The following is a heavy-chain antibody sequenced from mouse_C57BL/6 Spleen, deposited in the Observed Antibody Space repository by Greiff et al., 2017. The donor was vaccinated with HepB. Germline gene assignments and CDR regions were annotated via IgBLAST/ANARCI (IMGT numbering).Heavy chain of an antibody. CDR2: IYPGNGDT. CDR3: ARSGGYGSSYGWFAY. Sequence: QVQLKESGAELVRPGASVKMSCTASGYTFTSYNMHWVKQTPRQGLEWIGAIYPGNGDTSYNQKFKGKATLTVDKSSSTAYMQLSSLTSEDSAVYYCARSGGYGSSYGWFAYWGQGTLVTVSA. V-gene: IGHV1-12*01. J-gene: IGHJ3*01. D-gene: IGHD1-1*01. CDR1: GYTFTSYN.